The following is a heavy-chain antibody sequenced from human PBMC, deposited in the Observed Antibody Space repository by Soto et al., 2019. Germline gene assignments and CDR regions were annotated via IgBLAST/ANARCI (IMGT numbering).Heavy chain of an antibody. CDR3: ARWGGDYSNHGWFDP. J-gene: IGHJ5*02. CDR1: GGSISSGGYY. Sequence: SETLSLTCTVSGGSISSGGYYWSWIRQHPGKGLEWIGYIYYSGSTYYNPSLKSRVTISVDTSKNQFSLKLSSVTAADTAVYYCARWGGDYSNHGWFDPWGQGTLVTVSS. D-gene: IGHD4-4*01. CDR2: IYYSGST. V-gene: IGHV4-31*03.